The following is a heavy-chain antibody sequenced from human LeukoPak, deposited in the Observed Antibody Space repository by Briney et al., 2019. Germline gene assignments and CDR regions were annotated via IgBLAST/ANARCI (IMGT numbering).Heavy chain of an antibody. CDR2: LNEDGSVK. J-gene: IGHJ4*02. CDR1: EFSFSTHW. V-gene: IGHV3-7*01. D-gene: IGHD2-2*01. Sequence: PGGSLRLSCAASEFSFSTHWMHWVRQTPGKGLEWVAELNEDGSVKYYVDSVKGRFTISRDNAKSLLFLQMYNLRTEDTGVYFCANVPRSTVAYWGRGTLVTVSS. CDR3: ANVPRSTVAY.